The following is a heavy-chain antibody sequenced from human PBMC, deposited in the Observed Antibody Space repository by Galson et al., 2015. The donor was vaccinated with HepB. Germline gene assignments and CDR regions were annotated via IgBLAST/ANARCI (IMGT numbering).Heavy chain of an antibody. CDR1: GLIVGSNY. CDR2: VCCGGST. D-gene: IGHD1-7*01. J-gene: IGHJ6*02. CDR3: ARDNKLLHYYYGMDV. Sequence: SLRHSRPVSGLIVGSNYMSWGRQAAGQGLEWDSVVCCGGSTYYADSVKGRFTISRDNSKNTLYLQMNSLRAEDTAVYYCARDNKLLHYYYGMDVWGQGTTVTVSS. V-gene: IGHV3-53*01.